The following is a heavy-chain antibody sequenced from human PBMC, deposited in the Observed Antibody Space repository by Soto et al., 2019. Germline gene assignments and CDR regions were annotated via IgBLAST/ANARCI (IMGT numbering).Heavy chain of an antibody. D-gene: IGHD3-10*01. CDR1: GYTFTSYG. J-gene: IGHJ1*01. CDR2: ISAYNGNT. Sequence: ASVKVSCKASGYTFTSYGISWVRQAPGQGLEWMGWISAYNGNTNYAQKLQGRVTMTTDTSTSTAYMELRSLRSDDTAVYYCARDSLLWFGEAPGYFQHWGKGTLVTVSS. V-gene: IGHV1-18*04. CDR3: ARDSLLWFGEAPGYFQH.